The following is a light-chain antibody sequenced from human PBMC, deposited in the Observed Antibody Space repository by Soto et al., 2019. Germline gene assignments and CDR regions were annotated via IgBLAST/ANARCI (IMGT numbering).Light chain of an antibody. V-gene: IGKV3-15*01. CDR3: QQYNNWPPWT. CDR2: GAS. Sequence: EIVMTQSPATLSVSPGERATLSCRASQSVSSNLAWYQQKPGQAPRLLIYGASTRATGIPARFSGSGSGTEFTLTISSLQSEYFPVYYCQQYNNWPPWTFGQGTKVEIK. J-gene: IGKJ1*01. CDR1: QSVSSN.